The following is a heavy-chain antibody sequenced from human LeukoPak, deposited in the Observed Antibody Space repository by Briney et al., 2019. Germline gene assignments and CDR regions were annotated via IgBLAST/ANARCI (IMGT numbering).Heavy chain of an antibody. CDR3: ARGPVRDYSNY. CDR2: IYYSGST. J-gene: IGHJ4*02. CDR1: GVSISSGVYY. D-gene: IGHD4-11*01. V-gene: IGHV4-31*03. Sequence: SETLSLTCTVSGVSISSGVYYWSWIRQHPGKGLEWIGYIYYSGSTYYNPSLKSRLTISLDTSSNQFSLKLNSVTAADTAVYYCARGPVRDYSNYWGQGTLVTVSS.